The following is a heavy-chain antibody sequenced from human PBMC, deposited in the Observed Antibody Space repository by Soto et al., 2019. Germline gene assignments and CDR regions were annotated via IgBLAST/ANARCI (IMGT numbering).Heavy chain of an antibody. CDR1: GFTFGDYA. Sequence: PGGSLRLSCTASGFTFGDYAMSWFRQAPGKGLEWVGFIRSKAYGGTTEYAASVKGRFTISRDDSKSIAYLQMNSLKTEDTAVYYCTRDSGGGSGYDWPPGLAFDIWGQGTMVTVSS. D-gene: IGHD5-12*01. V-gene: IGHV3-49*03. J-gene: IGHJ3*02. CDR3: TRDSGGGSGYDWPPGLAFDI. CDR2: IRSKAYGGTT.